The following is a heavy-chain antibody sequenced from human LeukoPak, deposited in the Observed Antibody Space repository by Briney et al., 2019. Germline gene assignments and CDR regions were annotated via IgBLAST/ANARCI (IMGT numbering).Heavy chain of an antibody. D-gene: IGHD6-13*01. V-gene: IGHV4-34*01. J-gene: IGHJ6*02. Sequence: SETLSLTCTVYGGSFSGYYWSWIRLPPGKGLAWIGELNHSGNTNYNPSLKSRVTISVDTSKNQFSLTLTSVTAADTALYFCARGRSRFYSPGAMDVWGQGTTVTVSS. CDR3: ARGRSRFYSPGAMDV. CDR1: GGSFSGYY. CDR2: LNHSGNT.